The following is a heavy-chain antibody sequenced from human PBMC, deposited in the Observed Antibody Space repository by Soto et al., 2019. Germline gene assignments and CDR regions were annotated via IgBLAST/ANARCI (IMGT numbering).Heavy chain of an antibody. CDR2: IYYSGST. CDR1: GGSIGSFY. V-gene: IGHV4-59*01. CDR3: ASYYDILTGYYNHIRFFDY. J-gene: IGHJ4*02. D-gene: IGHD3-9*01. Sequence: SETLSLTCTVSGGSIGSFYWGWIRQPPGKGLEWIGYIYYSGSTNYNPSLKSRVTISVDTSKNQFSLKLSSVTAADTAVYYCASYYDILTGYYNHIRFFDYWGQGTLVTVSS.